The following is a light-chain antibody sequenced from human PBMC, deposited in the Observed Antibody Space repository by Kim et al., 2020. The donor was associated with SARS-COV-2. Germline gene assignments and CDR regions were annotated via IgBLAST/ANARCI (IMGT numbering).Light chain of an antibody. Sequence: ATFNCKSSQSFSRRSNNRNCLAWLQQKPGQPPSLLISWSSVRESRNTDRFSGSVSETDFSLTISRLQTKDAAVYLCQQYYSWPWTFGQGTKVDIK. CDR3: QQYYSWPWT. CDR1: QSFSRRSNNRNC. J-gene: IGKJ1*01. V-gene: IGKV4-1*01. CDR2: WSS.